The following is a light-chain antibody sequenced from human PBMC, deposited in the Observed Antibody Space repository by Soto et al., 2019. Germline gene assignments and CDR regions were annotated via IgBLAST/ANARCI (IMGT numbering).Light chain of an antibody. Sequence: EMVLTQSPGTLSLSPGERATLSCRASQSVSSSYLAWYQQKTGQAPRLLIYGASSSATGIPDRFSGSRSGTDFTLTISRLEPEDFAVYYCQQYGSSPWAFGQGTKVEIK. CDR3: QQYGSSPWA. CDR2: GAS. CDR1: QSVSSSY. J-gene: IGKJ1*01. V-gene: IGKV3-20*01.